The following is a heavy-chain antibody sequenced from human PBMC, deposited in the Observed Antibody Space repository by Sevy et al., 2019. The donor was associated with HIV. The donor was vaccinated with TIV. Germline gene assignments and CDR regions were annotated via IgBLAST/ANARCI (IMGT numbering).Heavy chain of an antibody. V-gene: IGHV3-11*01. D-gene: IGHD6-6*01. Sequence: GGSLRLSCAASGFTFSDYYMSWIRQAPGKGLEWVSYISSSGSTIYYADSVKGRFTISRDNAKNSLYLQMNSLRAEDTAVYYCARDRIIAARLGYYFDYWGQGTLVTVSS. CDR3: ARDRIIAARLGYYFDY. CDR1: GFTFSDYY. CDR2: ISSSGSTI. J-gene: IGHJ4*02.